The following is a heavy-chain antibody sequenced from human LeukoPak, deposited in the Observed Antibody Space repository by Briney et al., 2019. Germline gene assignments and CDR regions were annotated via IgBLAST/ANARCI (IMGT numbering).Heavy chain of an antibody. V-gene: IGHV3-73*01. J-gene: IGHJ4*02. D-gene: IGHD2-21*02. CDR3: TRHLNGAVTGDY. CDR2: IRSKANSYAT. Sequence: LEWVGRIRSKANSYATAYAASVKGRFTISRDDSKNTAYLQMNSLKTEDTAVYYCTRHLNGAVTGDYWGQGTLVTVSS.